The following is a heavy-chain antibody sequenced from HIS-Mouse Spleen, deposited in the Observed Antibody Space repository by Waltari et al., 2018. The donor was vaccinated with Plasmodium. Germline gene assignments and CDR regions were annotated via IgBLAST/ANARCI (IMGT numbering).Heavy chain of an antibody. CDR1: GVSICASSFY. CDR3: ARDRITGTSYFDY. J-gene: IGHJ4*02. CDR2: MYYSGST. V-gene: IGHV4-39*07. Sequence: QLQLQESGPGLVKPSETLSLTSTFPGVSICASSFYWGRTRQPPGTGLEWIGSMYYSGSTYYNPSLKSRVTISVDTSKNQFSLKLSSVTAADTAVYYCARDRITGTSYFDYWGQGTLVTVSS. D-gene: IGHD1-7*01.